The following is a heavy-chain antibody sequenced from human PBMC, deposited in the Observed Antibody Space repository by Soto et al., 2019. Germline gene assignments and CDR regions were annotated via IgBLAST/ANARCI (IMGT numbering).Heavy chain of an antibody. CDR2: IKNIGDGGTT. J-gene: IGHJ4*02. Sequence: PGGSLRLSCAASGFTFSSYAMSWVRQAPGKGLEWLGRIKNIGDGGTTDYAAPVKGRLTVSRDDSKDTVYLQLNSLKIEDTAVYYCTTDPRYWGQGTLVTVSS. V-gene: IGHV3-15*01. CDR1: GFTFSSYA. CDR3: TTDPRY.